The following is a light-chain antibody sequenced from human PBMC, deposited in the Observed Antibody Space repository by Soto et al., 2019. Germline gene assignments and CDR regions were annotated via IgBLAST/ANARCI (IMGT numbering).Light chain of an antibody. CDR1: QSVSNNY. CDR3: QQYGTAPST. CDR2: AAS. Sequence: EIVLTQSPGTLSLSPGERATVSCRASQSVSNNYLAWYQQKPGQAPRLLIYAASNRARGIPDRFGGSGSGADFTLTVSRLETEDFAVYYCQQYGTAPSTLGQGTKLEI. J-gene: IGKJ1*01. V-gene: IGKV3-20*01.